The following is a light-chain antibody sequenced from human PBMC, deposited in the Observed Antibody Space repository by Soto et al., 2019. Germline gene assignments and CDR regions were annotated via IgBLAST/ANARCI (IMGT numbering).Light chain of an antibody. V-gene: IGLV2-14*03. CDR3: SSYTRTNTVV. CDR1: SSDVGGYKY. J-gene: IGLJ2*01. Sequence: QSALTQPASVSGSPGQSITISCTGTSSDVGGYKYVSWYQQHPGKAPKLMIYDVSNRPSGVSNRFSGSKSVNTASLTISGLQAEDEADYYCSSYTRTNTVVFGGGTKLTVL. CDR2: DVS.